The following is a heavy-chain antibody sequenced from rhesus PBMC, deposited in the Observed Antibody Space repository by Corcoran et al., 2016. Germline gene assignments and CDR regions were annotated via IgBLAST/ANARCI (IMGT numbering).Heavy chain of an antibody. V-gene: IGHV4-106*01. J-gene: IGHJ4*01. CDR3: ARYPLYSWNRGPGY. CDR1: GGSISDDYY. CDR2: IYGSGGGT. D-gene: IGHD1-20*01. Sequence: QVQLQESGPGLVKPSETLSLTCAVSGGSISDDYYWSWIRQPPGKGLEWIGYIYGSGGGTNYNPSLKKRVTISIDTSKNQFSLKLSSVTAADTAVYYCARYPLYSWNRGPGYWGQGVLVTVSS.